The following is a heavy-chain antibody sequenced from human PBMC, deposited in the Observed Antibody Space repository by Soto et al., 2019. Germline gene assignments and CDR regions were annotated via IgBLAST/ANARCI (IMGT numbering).Heavy chain of an antibody. V-gene: IGHV4-30-2*01. D-gene: IGHD2-2*01. CDR3: ASRRRCSSTSCPFDY. Sequence: SETLSLTCAVSGGSISSGGYSWSWIRQPPGKGLEWIGYIYHSGSTYYNPSLKSRVTISVDRSKNQFSLKLSSVTAADTAVYYCASRRRCSSTSCPFDYWRQRTLVTVSS. J-gene: IGHJ4*02. CDR2: IYHSGST. CDR1: GGSISSGGYS.